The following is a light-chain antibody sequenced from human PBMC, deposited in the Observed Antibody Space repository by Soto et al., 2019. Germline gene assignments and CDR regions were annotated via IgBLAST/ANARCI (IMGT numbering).Light chain of an antibody. CDR1: QSVTSSY. CDR3: QQYGSSPPWT. Sequence: EIVLTQSPGTLSLSLGERATLSCRASQSVTSSYLAWFQQKPGQAPRLLIFGASIRATGVPDRFSGSGSGTDFTLTISSLEPEDFALYYCQQYGSSPPWTFGQGTKVEIK. CDR2: GAS. V-gene: IGKV3-20*01. J-gene: IGKJ1*01.